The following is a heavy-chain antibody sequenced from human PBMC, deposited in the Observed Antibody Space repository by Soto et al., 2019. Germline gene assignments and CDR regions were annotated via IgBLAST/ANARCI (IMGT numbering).Heavy chain of an antibody. D-gene: IGHD3-3*01. Sequence: ASVNVSCKASGYTFTSYGISWVRQAPGQGLERMGWISAYNGNTNYAQKLQGRVTMTTDTSTSTAYMELRSLRSDDTAVYYCARDLESISPYYHYYGMDVWGQGTTVTVSS. CDR1: GYTFTSYG. CDR2: ISAYNGNT. CDR3: ARDLESISPYYHYYGMDV. J-gene: IGHJ6*02. V-gene: IGHV1-18*04.